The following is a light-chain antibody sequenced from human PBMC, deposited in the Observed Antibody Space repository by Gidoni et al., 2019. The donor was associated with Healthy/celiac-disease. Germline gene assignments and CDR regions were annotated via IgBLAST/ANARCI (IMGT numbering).Light chain of an antibody. V-gene: IGKV3-20*01. Sequence: EIVWTQSPGTLSLSPGERATLSCRASQSVSSSYLAWYQQKPGQAPRLLIYGASSRSTGIPDRFSGSGSGTDLTLTISRLEPEDFAVYYCQQYGSSPPRTFGQXTKVEIK. CDR3: QQYGSSPPRT. CDR2: GAS. CDR1: QSVSSSY. J-gene: IGKJ1*01.